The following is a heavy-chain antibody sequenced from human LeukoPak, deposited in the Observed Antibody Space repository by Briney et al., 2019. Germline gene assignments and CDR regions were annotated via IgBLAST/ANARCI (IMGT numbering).Heavy chain of an antibody. J-gene: IGHJ5*02. CDR3: AREKAYYESGGYFRFDP. D-gene: IGHD3-22*01. CDR2: IRFDGSNK. Sequence: GGSLRLSCAASGFTFSSYGMHWVRQAPGKGLEWVAFIRFDGSNKCYADSVKGRFTISRDNSKNTLFLQMNSLRAEDTAVYYCAREKAYYESGGYFRFDPWGQGTLVTVSS. V-gene: IGHV3-30*02. CDR1: GFTFSSYG.